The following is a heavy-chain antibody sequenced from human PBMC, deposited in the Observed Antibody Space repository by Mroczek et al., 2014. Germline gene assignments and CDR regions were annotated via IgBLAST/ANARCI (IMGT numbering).Heavy chain of an antibody. D-gene: IGHD3-16*02. CDR2: INHSGST. Sequence: QVQLQQWGAGLLKPSETLSLTCAVYGGSFSGYYWSWIRQPPGKGLEWIGEINHSGSTNYNPSLKSRVTISVDTSKNQFSLKLSSVTAADTAVYYCASYDYVWGSYRRRSAFDIWGQGTMVTVSS. CDR1: GGSFSGYY. CDR3: ASYDYVWGSYRRRSAFDI. J-gene: IGHJ3*02. V-gene: IGHV4-34*01.